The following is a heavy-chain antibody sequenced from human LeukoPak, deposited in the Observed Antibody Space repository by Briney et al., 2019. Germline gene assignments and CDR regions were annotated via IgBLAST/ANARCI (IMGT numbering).Heavy chain of an antibody. CDR3: AREEAGIAAAGTEYNWFDP. CDR1: GGSISSYY. Sequence: PSETLSLTCTVSGGSISSYYWSWLRQPPGKGLEWLGYIYYSGSTNYNPSLKSRVTISVDTSKNQFSLKLSSVTAADTAVYYCAREEAGIAAAGTEYNWFDPWGQGTLVTVSS. J-gene: IGHJ5*02. CDR2: IYYSGST. V-gene: IGHV4-59*01. D-gene: IGHD6-13*01.